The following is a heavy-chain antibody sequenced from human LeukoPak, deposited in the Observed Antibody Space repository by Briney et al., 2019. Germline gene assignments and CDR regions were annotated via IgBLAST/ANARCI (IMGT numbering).Heavy chain of an antibody. CDR2: ISSSGSTI. Sequence: PGGSLRLSCAASGFTFSSYEMNWVRQAPGKGLEWVSYISSSGSTIYYADSVKGRFTISRDNAKNSLYLQMNSLRAEDTAVYYCASSYDSSGPLTGAFDIWGQGTVVAVSS. V-gene: IGHV3-48*03. J-gene: IGHJ3*02. CDR1: GFTFSSYE. D-gene: IGHD3-22*01. CDR3: ASSYDSSGPLTGAFDI.